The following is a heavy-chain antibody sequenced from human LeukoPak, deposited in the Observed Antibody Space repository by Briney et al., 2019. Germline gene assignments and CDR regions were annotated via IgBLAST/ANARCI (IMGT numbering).Heavy chain of an antibody. V-gene: IGHV1-46*01. CDR3: ARDLAYYDFWSGDNWFDP. Sequence: ASVKVSCKASGYTFTSYYMHWVRQAHGQGLEWMGIINPSGGSTSYAQKFQGRVTMTRDTSTSTVYMELSSLRSEDTAVYYCARDLAYYDFWSGDNWFDPWGQGTLVTVSS. D-gene: IGHD3-3*01. CDR2: INPSGGST. J-gene: IGHJ5*02. CDR1: GYTFTSYY.